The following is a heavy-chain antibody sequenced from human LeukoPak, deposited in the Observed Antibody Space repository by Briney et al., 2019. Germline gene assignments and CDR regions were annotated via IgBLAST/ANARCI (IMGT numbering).Heavy chain of an antibody. V-gene: IGHV3-53*01. Sequence: GGSLRLSCAASGLTGSHNYVSWVRQAPGKGLEWVSAIHSSGDTCYADSVKGRFTISRDTSKNTLYLQINSLRVEDTAVYYCIVFGDSNHWGQGTLVTVSS. CDR3: IVFGDSNH. D-gene: IGHD4-17*01. CDR2: IHSSGDT. CDR1: GLTGSHNY. J-gene: IGHJ5*02.